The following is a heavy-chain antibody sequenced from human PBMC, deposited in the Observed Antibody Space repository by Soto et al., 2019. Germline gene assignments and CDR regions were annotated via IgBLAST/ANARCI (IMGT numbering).Heavy chain of an antibody. CDR3: ARDQHYGSGSCYNNPLSY. V-gene: IGHV3-30-3*01. J-gene: IGHJ4*02. D-gene: IGHD3-10*01. Sequence: PGGSLSLSCAASGFTFSSYVMHWVRQAPGKGLEWVAHISYDGNNKYYADSVKGRFTISRDNSKNTLYLQMNSLRAEDTAVYYCARDQHYGSGSCYNNPLSYWGQGTLVTVSS. CDR1: GFTFSSYV. CDR2: ISYDGNNK.